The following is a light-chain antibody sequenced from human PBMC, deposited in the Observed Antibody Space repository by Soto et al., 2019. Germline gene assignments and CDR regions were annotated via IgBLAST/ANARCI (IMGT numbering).Light chain of an antibody. Sequence: EIVMTQSPATLSVSPGERATLSCRASQSVSSNLAWYQQKPGQAPRLLIYGASTRATGIPARFSGSGSGTEFSLTISSLQSDDFAAYYCQQYNNWPPGTFGQGTKLEIK. CDR3: QQYNNWPPGT. V-gene: IGKV3-15*01. J-gene: IGKJ2*01. CDR1: QSVSSN. CDR2: GAS.